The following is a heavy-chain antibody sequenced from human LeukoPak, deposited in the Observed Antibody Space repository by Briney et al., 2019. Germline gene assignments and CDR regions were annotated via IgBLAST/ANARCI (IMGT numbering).Heavy chain of an antibody. CDR3: AKDTFPSISVVWGYFDY. J-gene: IGHJ4*02. CDR2: ISWNSGSI. D-gene: IGHD1-14*01. V-gene: IGHV3-9*01. Sequence: PGRSLRLSCAASGFTFDDYAMHWVRQAPGKGLEWVSGISWNSGSIGYADSVKGRFTISRDNAKNSLYLQMNSLRAEDTALYYCAKDTFPSISVVWGYFDYWGQGTLVIVSS. CDR1: GFTFDDYA.